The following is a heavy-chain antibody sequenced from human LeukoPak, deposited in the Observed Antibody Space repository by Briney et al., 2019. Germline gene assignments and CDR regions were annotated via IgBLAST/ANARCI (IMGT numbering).Heavy chain of an antibody. CDR1: GGSISSYY. V-gene: IGHV4-4*07. J-gene: IGHJ3*02. CDR3: ACASRNYYDSSGYNDAFDI. CDR2: IYTSGST. Sequence: KSSETLSLTCTVSGGSISSYYWSWIRQPAGKGLEWIGRIYTSGSTNYNPSLKSRVTMSVDTSKNQFSLKLSSVTAADTAVYYCACASRNYYDSSGYNDAFDIWGQGTMVTVSS. D-gene: IGHD3-22*01.